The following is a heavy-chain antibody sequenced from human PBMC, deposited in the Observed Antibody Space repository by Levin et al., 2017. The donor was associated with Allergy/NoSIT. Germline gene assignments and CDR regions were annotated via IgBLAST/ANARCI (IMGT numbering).Heavy chain of an antibody. J-gene: IGHJ6*02. Sequence: SETLSLTCTVSGGSVSSGSYYWSWIRQPPGKGLEWIGYIYYSGSTNYNPSLKSRVTISVDTSKNQFSLKLSSVTAADTAVYYCARDWDYYDSSGYYRSYYYGMDGWGQGTTVTVSS. CDR2: IYYSGST. CDR3: ARDWDYYDSSGYYRSYYYGMDG. D-gene: IGHD3-22*01. CDR1: GGSVSSGSYY. V-gene: IGHV4-61*01.